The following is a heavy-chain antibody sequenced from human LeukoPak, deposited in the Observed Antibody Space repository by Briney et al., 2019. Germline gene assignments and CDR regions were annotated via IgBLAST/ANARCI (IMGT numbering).Heavy chain of an antibody. J-gene: IGHJ3*02. CDR3: ARHRLPRVYYDSSGYYHAAFDI. CDR1: GYTFTSYG. Sequence: ASVKVSCKASGYTFTSYGISWVRQAPGQGLEWMGWISAYNGNTNYAQKLQGRVTRTTDTSTSTAYMELRSLRSDDTAVYYCARHRLPRVYYDSSGYYHAAFDIWGQGTMVTVSS. CDR2: ISAYNGNT. D-gene: IGHD3-22*01. V-gene: IGHV1-18*01.